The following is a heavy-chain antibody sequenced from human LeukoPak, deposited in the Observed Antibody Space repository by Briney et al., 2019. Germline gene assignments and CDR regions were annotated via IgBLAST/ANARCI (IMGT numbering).Heavy chain of an antibody. J-gene: IGHJ6*03. Sequence: ASVKVSCKASGYTFTSYYMHWVRQAPGQGLEWMGWINTNTGNPTYAQGFTGRSVFSLDTSVSTAYLQISSLKAEDTAVYYCAKEGREPGYCSSTSCSQTYYYYYMDVWGKGTTVTVSS. D-gene: IGHD2-2*01. CDR1: GYTFTSYY. CDR3: AKEGREPGYCSSTSCSQTYYYYYMDV. CDR2: INTNTGNP. V-gene: IGHV7-4-1*02.